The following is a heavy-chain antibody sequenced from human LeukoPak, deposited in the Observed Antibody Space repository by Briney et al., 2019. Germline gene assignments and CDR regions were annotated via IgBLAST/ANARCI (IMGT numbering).Heavy chain of an antibody. CDR3: ARDAPDYSFDF. CDR1: GGSFSGYY. J-gene: IGHJ4*02. Sequence: PSETLSLTCAVYGGSFSGYYWSWIRQHPGKGLEWIGYIYYSGSTYYNPSLKSRVTISVDTSKNQFSLMLSYVTAADTAVYYCARDAPDYSFDFWGQGTLVTVSS. D-gene: IGHD4-11*01. CDR2: IYYSGST. V-gene: IGHV4-31*11.